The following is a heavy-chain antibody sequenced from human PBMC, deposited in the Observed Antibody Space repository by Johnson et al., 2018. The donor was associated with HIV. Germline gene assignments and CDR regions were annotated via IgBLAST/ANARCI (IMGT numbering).Heavy chain of an antibody. CDR1: GFTFSDYY. V-gene: IGHV3-11*01. D-gene: IGHD2-8*01. J-gene: IGHJ3*02. CDR3: ARGRSCILILDDAFDI. CDR2: ISSSGSTI. Sequence: QVQLVESGGGVVQPGRSLRLSCAASGFTFSDYYMSWIRQAPGKGLEWVSYISSSGSTIYYADSVKGRFTISRDNAKNSLYLQMNSLRAEDTALYYCARGRSCILILDDAFDIWGQGTMVTVSS.